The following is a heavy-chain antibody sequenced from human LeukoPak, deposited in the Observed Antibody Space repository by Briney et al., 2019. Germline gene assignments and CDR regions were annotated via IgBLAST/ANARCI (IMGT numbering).Heavy chain of an antibody. D-gene: IGHD1-7*01. J-gene: IGHJ4*02. CDR3: AKDERNWNYNLASQTYD. Sequence: PGGSLRLSCAASGFTFKVYSMNWVRQAPGKGLEWVSYISSSGNTMYYADSVKGRFTISRDNAKDSLYLQMNSLRAEDTAVYYCAKDERNWNYNLASQTYDWGQGTLVTVSS. V-gene: IGHV3-48*04. CDR1: GFTFKVYS. CDR2: ISSSGNTM.